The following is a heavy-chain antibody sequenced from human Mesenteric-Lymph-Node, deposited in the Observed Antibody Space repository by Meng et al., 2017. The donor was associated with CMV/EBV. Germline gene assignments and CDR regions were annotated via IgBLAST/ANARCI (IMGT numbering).Heavy chain of an antibody. J-gene: IGHJ4*02. D-gene: IGHD3-10*01. CDR3: ARGLDYYGSGSLSYFDY. V-gene: IGHV3-21*01. CDR1: FTFSSYS. CDR2: ISSSSIYI. Sequence: FTFSSYSMNGVRQAPGKGLEWVSSISSSSIYIYYADSVKGRFTISRDNAKNSLYLQMNSLRADDTAVYYCARGLDYYGSGSLSYFDYWGQGTLVTVSS.